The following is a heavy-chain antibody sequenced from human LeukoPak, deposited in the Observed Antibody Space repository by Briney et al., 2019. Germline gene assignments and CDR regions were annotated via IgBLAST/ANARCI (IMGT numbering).Heavy chain of an antibody. CDR1: GYTFTSYG. CDR2: ISAYNGNT. CDR3: ARDPRWVSGGNWYYYMDV. V-gene: IGHV1-18*01. Sequence: ASVKVSCKASGYTFTSYGISWVRQAPGQGLEWMGWISAYNGNTNYAQKLQGRVTMTTDTSTSTAYMELRSLRSDDTAVYYCARDPRWVSGGNWYYYMDVWGKGTTVTVSS. D-gene: IGHD4-23*01. J-gene: IGHJ6*03.